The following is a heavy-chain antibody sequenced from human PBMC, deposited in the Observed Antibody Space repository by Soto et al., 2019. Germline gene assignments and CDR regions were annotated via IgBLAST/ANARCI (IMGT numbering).Heavy chain of an antibody. J-gene: IGHJ3*02. CDR3: AREGVAETAFDI. D-gene: IGHD3-3*01. CDR1: GFTFSSYG. CDR2: IWYDGSNK. V-gene: IGHV3-33*01. Sequence: QVQLVESGGGVVQPGRSLRLSCAASGFTFSSYGMHWVRQAPGKGLEWVAVIWYDGSNKYYADSVKGRFTISRDNSKNTLYLEMNSLRAEDTAVYYCAREGVAETAFDIWGQGTMVTVSS.